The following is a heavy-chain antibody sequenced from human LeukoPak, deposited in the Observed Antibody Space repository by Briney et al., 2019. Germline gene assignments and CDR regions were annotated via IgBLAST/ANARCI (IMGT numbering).Heavy chain of an antibody. CDR1: GGSISSYY. D-gene: IGHD6-19*01. V-gene: IGHV4-59*01. Sequence: SETLSLTCTVSGGSISSYYWSWIRQPPGKGLEWIGYIYYSGSTNYNPSLKSRVTISVDTSKNQFSLKLSSVTAADTAVYYCARDTGAAHYYYYGMDVWGQGTTVTVSS. CDR3: ARDTGAAHYYYYGMDV. J-gene: IGHJ6*02. CDR2: IYYSGST.